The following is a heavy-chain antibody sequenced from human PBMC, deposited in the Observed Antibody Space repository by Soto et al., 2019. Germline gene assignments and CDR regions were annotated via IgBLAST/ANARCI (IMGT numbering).Heavy chain of an antibody. V-gene: IGHV4-31*03. CDR2: LYYSGTA. CDR3: ARSLQGGNVFYMDI. CDR1: GGSTTGGFSY. D-gene: IGHD1-26*01. J-gene: IGHJ6*03. Sequence: QLQLRESGPGLVQPAQTLSLTCTVAGGSTTGGFSYWTLVRQHPGKGLEWVGHLYYSGTAYYNPSLKSRVALSLDLSQNRFSLELSSVTAAAAAIYFCARSLQGGNVFYMDIRGEGTTLTVSS.